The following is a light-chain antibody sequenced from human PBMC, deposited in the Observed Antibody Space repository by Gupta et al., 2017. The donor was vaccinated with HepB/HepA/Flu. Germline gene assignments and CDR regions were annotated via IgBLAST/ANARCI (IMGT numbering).Light chain of an antibody. V-gene: IGLV3-19*01. CDR1: SLRSYF. CDR2: DKN. CDR3: NSRDSSGNQYV. Sequence: SSALTQDPAVSVALGQTVRITCQGDSLRSYFGSWYQQKAGQAPVLVIYDKNNRPSGIPDRFSGSSLGNTASLIITGAQAEDEADYYCNSRDSSGNQYVFGTGTKVTVL. J-gene: IGLJ1*01.